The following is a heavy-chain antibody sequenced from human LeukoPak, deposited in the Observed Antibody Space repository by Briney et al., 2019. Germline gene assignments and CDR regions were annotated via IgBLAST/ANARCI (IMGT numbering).Heavy chain of an antibody. CDR2: VYYTGST. CDR1: GGSLSNYY. Sequence: SSETLSLTCTVSGGSLSNYYWSWMRQSPGERLEWIGYVYYTGSTKYSPSLKSRVSISVDTSKNQFSLHLYYVTAADTAVYYCARQRQSDADAFDIWGQGTMVTVSS. J-gene: IGHJ3*02. CDR3: ARQRQSDADAFDI. V-gene: IGHV4-59*08.